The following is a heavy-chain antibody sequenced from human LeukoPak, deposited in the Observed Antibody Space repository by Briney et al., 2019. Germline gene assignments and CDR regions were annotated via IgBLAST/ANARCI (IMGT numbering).Heavy chain of an antibody. J-gene: IGHJ6*02. V-gene: IGHV4-34*01. CDR1: GGSFSGYY. CDR3: ARDGPNYGMDV. Sequence: PSETLSLTCAVYGGSFSGYYWSWIRQPPGKGLEWIGEINHSGSTNYNPSLKSRVTISVDTSKNQFSLKLSSVTAADTAVYYCARDGPNYGMDVWGQGTTVTVSS. CDR2: INHSGST.